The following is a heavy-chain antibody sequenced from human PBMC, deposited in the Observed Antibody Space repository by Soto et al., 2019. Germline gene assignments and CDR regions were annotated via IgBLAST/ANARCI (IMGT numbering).Heavy chain of an antibody. CDR2: IDGSGSGT. CDR1: GFTFSTYA. CDR3: AKNRGGTYSASEY. J-gene: IGHJ4*02. D-gene: IGHD1-26*01. V-gene: IGHV3-23*01. Sequence: PGGSLRLSCATSGFTFSTYAMSWVRQAPGKGLEWVSLIDGSGSGTYYADSVKGRFTISRDNSKNTLYLQVNSLRLEDTALYYCAKNRGGTYSASEYWGQGTLVTVSS.